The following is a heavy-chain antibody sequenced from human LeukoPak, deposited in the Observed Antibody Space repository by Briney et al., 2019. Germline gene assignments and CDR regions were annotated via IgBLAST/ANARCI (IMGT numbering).Heavy chain of an antibody. Sequence: GASVKVSCKASGYTFTSYGISWVRQAPGQGLEWMGWISAYNGNTNYAQKLQGRVTMTTDTSTSTAYMELRSLRSDDTAVYYCARDLRSGPMPWGARDYGMDVWGQGTTVTVSS. J-gene: IGHJ6*01. CDR3: ARDLRSGPMPWGARDYGMDV. CDR2: ISAYNGNT. V-gene: IGHV1-18*01. D-gene: IGHD2-15*01. CDR1: GYTFTSYG.